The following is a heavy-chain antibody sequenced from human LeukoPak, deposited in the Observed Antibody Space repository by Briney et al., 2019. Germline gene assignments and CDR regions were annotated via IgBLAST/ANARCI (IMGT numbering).Heavy chain of an antibody. CDR2: MNPNSGNT. V-gene: IGHV1-8*01. CDR3: ATLYGGNSYYYYGMDV. CDR1: GYTFTSYN. J-gene: IGHJ6*02. D-gene: IGHD4-23*01. Sequence: GASVKVSCKASGYTFTSYNINWVRQATGQGLEWMGWMNPNSGNTGYAQKFQGRVTITAGESTSTAYMELSSLRSEDTAVYYCATLYGGNSYYYYGMDVWGQGTTVTVSS.